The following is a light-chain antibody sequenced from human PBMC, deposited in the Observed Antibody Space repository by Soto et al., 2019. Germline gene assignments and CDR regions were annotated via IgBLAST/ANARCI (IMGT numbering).Light chain of an antibody. CDR3: QQYNSYPWT. J-gene: IGKJ1*01. V-gene: IGKV1-5*02. CDR1: QSISSW. CDR2: DAS. Sequence: DIQMTQSPSTLSASVGDRVTIICRASQSISSWLAWYQQKPGKAPKLLIYDASSLESGVPSRFSGSGSGTEFTLTISSLQPDDFATYYCQQYNSYPWTFGQGTKV.